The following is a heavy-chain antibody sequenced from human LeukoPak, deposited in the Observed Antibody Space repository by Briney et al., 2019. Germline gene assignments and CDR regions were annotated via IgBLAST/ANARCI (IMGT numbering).Heavy chain of an antibody. V-gene: IGHV4-4*02. CDR2: ICHSGST. J-gene: IGHJ6*02. CDR1: GGSISSSNW. CDR3: ARDGCSSTSCQDYRMDV. Sequence: SGTLSLTCAVSGGSISSSNWWSWVRQPPGKGLEWIGEICHSGSTNYNPSLKSRVTISVDKSKNQFSLKLSSVTAADTAVYYCARDGCSSTSCQDYRMDVWGQGTTVTVSS. D-gene: IGHD2-2*01.